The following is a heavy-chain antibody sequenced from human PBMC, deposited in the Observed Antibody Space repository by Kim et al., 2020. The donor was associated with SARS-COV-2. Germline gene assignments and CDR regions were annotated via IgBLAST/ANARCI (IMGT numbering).Heavy chain of an antibody. CDR3: ARHLRTYHTIAAAGNFDY. V-gene: IGHV4-39*01. Sequence: SRVTISVDTSKNQFSLKLSSVTAADTAVYYCARHLRTYHTIAAAGNFDYWGQGTLVTVSS. J-gene: IGHJ4*02. D-gene: IGHD6-13*01.